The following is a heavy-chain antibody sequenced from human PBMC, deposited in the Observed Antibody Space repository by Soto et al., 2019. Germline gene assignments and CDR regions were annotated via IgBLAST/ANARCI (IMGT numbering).Heavy chain of an antibody. CDR3: TRDATYYYDSSGYYRAEYFQH. CDR2: IRSKAYGGTT. D-gene: IGHD3-22*01. V-gene: IGHV3-49*04. J-gene: IGHJ1*01. CDR1: GFTFGDYA. Sequence: GGSLRLSCTASGFTFGDYAMSWVRQAPGQGLGWVGFIRSKAYGGTTEYAASVKGRFTISRDDSKSIAYLQMNSLKTEDTAVYYCTRDATYYYDSSGYYRAEYFQHWGQGTLVTVSS.